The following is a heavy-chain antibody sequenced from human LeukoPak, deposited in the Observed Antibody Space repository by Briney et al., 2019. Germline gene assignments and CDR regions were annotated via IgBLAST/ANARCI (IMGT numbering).Heavy chain of an antibody. CDR3: ARDPSSSPSFDY. Sequence: SETLSLTCTVSGGSISSGGYYWSWIRQPPGKGLEWIGEINHSGSTNYNPSLKSRVTISVDTSKNQFSLKLSSVTAADTAVYYCARDPSSSPSFDYWGQGTLVTVSS. V-gene: IGHV4-39*07. J-gene: IGHJ4*02. CDR2: INHSGST. CDR1: GGSISSGGYY. D-gene: IGHD6-13*01.